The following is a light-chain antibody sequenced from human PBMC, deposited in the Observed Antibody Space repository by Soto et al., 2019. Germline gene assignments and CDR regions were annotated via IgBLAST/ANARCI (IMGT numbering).Light chain of an antibody. J-gene: IGKJ1*01. CDR1: QCVSSSY. V-gene: IGKV3-20*01. Sequence: EVVLTQSPGSLSLSPGQRAPLSCRASQCVSSSYLARYQQKHGQAPRHLIYGASSRATGIQDRVSASGSGTDLTITISSLKAEDGEVDYGQQYYTTPRTFGQGTKVDIK. CDR3: QQYYTTPRT. CDR2: GAS.